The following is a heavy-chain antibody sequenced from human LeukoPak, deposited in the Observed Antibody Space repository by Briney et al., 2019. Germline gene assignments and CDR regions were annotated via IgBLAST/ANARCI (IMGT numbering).Heavy chain of an antibody. CDR1: GFTFSSYA. D-gene: IGHD3-22*01. J-gene: IGHJ4*02. CDR2: ISYDGSNK. Sequence: GGSLRLSCAASGFTFSSYAVHWVRQAPGKGLEWVAVISYDGSNKYYADSVKGRFTISRDNSKNTLYLQMNSLRAEDTAVYYCASYYDSSGYYLSYFDYWGQGTLVTVSS. CDR3: ASYYDSSGYYLSYFDY. V-gene: IGHV3-30*04.